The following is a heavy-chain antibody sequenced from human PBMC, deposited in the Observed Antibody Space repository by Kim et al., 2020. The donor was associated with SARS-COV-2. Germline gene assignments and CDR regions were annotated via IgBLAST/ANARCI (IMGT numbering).Heavy chain of an antibody. V-gene: IGHV3-7*01. CDR3: ARGRAYDY. CDR2: GSEK. J-gene: IGHJ4*02. Sequence: GSEKYYVDSVRGRFTISRDSAKSSLFLQINSLRAEDTAVYYCARGRAYDYWGQGSLVTVSS.